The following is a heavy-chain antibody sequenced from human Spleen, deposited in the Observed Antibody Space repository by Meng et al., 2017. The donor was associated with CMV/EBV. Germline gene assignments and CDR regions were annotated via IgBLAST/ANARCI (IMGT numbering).Heavy chain of an antibody. Sequence: SVKVSCKASGYTFTDDYIHWVRQAPGQGLEWMGWINPYSGGTNYAQKFQGRVAMTRDTSISTAYMELSSLRSDDTALYYCASVYSTGWYFDYWGQGTLVTVSS. J-gene: IGHJ4*02. CDR3: ASVYSTGWYFDY. D-gene: IGHD6-19*01. CDR2: INPYSGGT. CDR1: GYTFTDDY. V-gene: IGHV1-2*02.